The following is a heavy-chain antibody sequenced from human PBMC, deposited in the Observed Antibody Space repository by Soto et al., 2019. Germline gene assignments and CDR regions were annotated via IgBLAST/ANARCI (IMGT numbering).Heavy chain of an antibody. CDR3: AKDISFKAARPTTFDY. V-gene: IGHV3-9*01. D-gene: IGHD6-6*01. CDR1: GFTFDDYA. J-gene: IGHJ4*02. CDR2: ISWNSGSI. Sequence: GGSLRLSCAASGFTFDDYAMHWVRQAPGKGLEWVSGISWNSGSIGYADSVKGRFTISRDNAKNSLYLQMNSLRVEDTALYYCAKDISFKAARPTTFDYWGQGTLVTVSS.